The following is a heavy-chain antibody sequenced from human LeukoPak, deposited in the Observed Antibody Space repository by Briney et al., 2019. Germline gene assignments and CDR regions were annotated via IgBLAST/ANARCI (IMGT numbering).Heavy chain of an antibody. J-gene: IGHJ4*02. D-gene: IGHD1-1*01. CDR3: ARHRWNDEFYFDY. Sequence: PSETLSLTCTVSGGSISGSSYYWGWIRQPPGKGLEWFGSIYYSERTYYNQSLKSRVTISVDTSKNQFSLNLRSVTAADTAVYYCARHRWNDEFYFDYWGQGTLVTVSS. CDR1: GGSISGSSYY. V-gene: IGHV4-39*01. CDR2: IYYSERT.